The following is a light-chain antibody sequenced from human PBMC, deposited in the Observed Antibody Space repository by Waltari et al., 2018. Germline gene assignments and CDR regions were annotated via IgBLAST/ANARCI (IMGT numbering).Light chain of an antibody. V-gene: IGLV2-14*03. Sequence: QSALTQPASVSGSPGQSLTISCSGTNSDIGGYKYVSWYQQHPGKAPKPIIYDVTNRPSGISHRFSGSKSGITASLTISGLQAEDEGDYYCSSYTTSHTAYWVFGGGTRLTVL. CDR2: DVT. CDR3: SSYTTSHTAYWV. CDR1: NSDIGGYKY. J-gene: IGLJ3*02.